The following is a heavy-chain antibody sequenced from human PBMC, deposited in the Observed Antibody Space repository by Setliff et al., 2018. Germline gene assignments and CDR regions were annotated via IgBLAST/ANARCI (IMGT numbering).Heavy chain of an antibody. J-gene: IGHJ5*02. Sequence: SETLSLTCTVSGASITNINYFWSWIRQPPGKGLEWIGEINHSGSTNYNPSLKSRVTISVDTSKNQFSLKLSSVTAADTAVYYCARGIGGYCSSMSCSNESWPWGQGTLVTVSS. D-gene: IGHD2-2*01. CDR1: GASITNINYF. V-gene: IGHV4-39*07. CDR2: INHSGST. CDR3: ARGIGGYCSSMSCSNESWP.